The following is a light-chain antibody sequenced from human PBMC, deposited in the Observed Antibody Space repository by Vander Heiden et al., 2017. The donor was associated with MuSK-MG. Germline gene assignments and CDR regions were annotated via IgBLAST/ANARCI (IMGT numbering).Light chain of an antibody. J-gene: IGLJ1*01. CDR3: SSYTSSSTRLYV. V-gene: IGLV2-14*01. Sequence: QSALTPPASVSGSPGQSITISCTGTSSDVGGYNYVSWYQQHPGKAPKLMIYEVSNRPSGVSNRFSGSKSGNTASLTISGLQAEDEADYYCSSYTSSSTRLYVFGTGTKVTVL. CDR1: SSDVGGYNY. CDR2: EVS.